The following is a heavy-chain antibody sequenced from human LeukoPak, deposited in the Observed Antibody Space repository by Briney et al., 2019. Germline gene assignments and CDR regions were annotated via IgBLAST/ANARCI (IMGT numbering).Heavy chain of an antibody. CDR1: GFTFSSYA. CDR3: ATGYSSGWTSLDY. V-gene: IGHV3-64D*06. Sequence: PGGSLRLSCSASGFTFSSYAMHWVRQAPGKGLEYVSAISGNGGSTYHADSVKGRFTISRDNSKNTLYIQMNSLRPEDTAVYYCATGYSSGWTSLDYWGQGTLVTVSS. CDR2: ISGNGGST. D-gene: IGHD6-19*01. J-gene: IGHJ4*02.